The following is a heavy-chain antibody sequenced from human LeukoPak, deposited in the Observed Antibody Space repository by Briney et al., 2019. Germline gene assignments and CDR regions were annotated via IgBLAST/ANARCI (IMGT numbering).Heavy chain of an antibody. CDR3: ARGAAFSSSSGIYFDF. D-gene: IGHD6-6*01. CDR2: IYYSGST. Sequence: SETLSLTCTVSGGSISSYYWSWIRQPPGKGLEWTGNIYYSGSTNYSPSLKSRVTISLDTSKNQFSLKLSSVTAADTAVYYCARGAAFSSSSGIYFDFWGQGTLVTVSS. CDR1: GGSISSYY. V-gene: IGHV4-59*01. J-gene: IGHJ4*02.